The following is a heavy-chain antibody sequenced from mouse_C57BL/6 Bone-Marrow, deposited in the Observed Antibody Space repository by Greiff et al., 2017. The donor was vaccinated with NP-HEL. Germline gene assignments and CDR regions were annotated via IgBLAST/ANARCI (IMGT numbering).Heavy chain of an antibody. CDR3: TTYYYGPY. J-gene: IGHJ2*01. CDR2: IDPENGDT. Sequence: EVQVVESGAELGRKGAWGEGGGRGAGVNIKDDYMHWVKQRPEQGLEWIGWIDPENGDTEYASKFQGKATITADTSSNTAYLQLSSLTSEDTAVYYCTTYYYGPYWGQGTTLTVSS. D-gene: IGHD1-1*01. V-gene: IGHV14-4*01. CDR1: GVNIKDDY.